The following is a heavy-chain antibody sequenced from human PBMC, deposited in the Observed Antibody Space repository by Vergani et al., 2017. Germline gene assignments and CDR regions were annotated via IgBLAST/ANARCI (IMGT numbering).Heavy chain of an antibody. Sequence: QVQLQESGPGLVKPSDTLSLTCTVSGGSISNYYWSWIRQPAGKGLEWIGRISTSGSTNYNPSLKSRVTISLDTSKNQFSLKLNSLTAADTAVYYCARAAAAALDYWGQGTLVTVSS. J-gene: IGHJ4*02. CDR2: ISTSGST. CDR3: ARAAAAALDY. D-gene: IGHD6-13*01. V-gene: IGHV4-4*07. CDR1: GGSISNYY.